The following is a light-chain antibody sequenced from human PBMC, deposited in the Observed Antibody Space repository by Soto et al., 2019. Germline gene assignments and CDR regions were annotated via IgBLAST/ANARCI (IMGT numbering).Light chain of an antibody. CDR2: EVT. Sequence: QLVLTQPPSASGSPGQSVTISCTGTSSDVGGYNYVSWYQQHPGQAPKLMIFEVTKRPSGVPDRFSASKSGNTASLTVSGLQAEDEADYYCSSYAGGSNVLFGGGTKVTVL. CDR1: SSDVGGYNY. V-gene: IGLV2-8*01. CDR3: SSYAGGSNVL. J-gene: IGLJ2*01.